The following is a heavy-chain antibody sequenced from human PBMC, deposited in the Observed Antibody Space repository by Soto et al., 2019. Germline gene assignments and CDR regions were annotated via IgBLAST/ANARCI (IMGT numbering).Heavy chain of an antibody. Sequence: ASVKVSCKASGYTFTSYGISWVRQAPGQGLEWMGWISAYNGNTNYAQKLQGRVTMTTDTSTSTAYMELRSLRSDDTAVYYCARDGGHDFWSGYLKVWGQGTLVTVSS. J-gene: IGHJ4*02. CDR1: GYTFTSYG. CDR2: ISAYNGNT. CDR3: ARDGGHDFWSGYLKV. V-gene: IGHV1-18*01. D-gene: IGHD3-3*01.